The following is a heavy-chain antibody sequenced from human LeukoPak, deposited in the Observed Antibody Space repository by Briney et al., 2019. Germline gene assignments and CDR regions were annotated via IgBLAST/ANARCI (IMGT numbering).Heavy chain of an antibody. J-gene: IGHJ3*01. D-gene: IGHD1-7*01. CDR2: IHYSGST. CDR3: ARVPGGGTAAN. V-gene: IGHV4-61*01. Sequence: KPSETLSLTCTVSGGSVSSGSYYWSWIRQPPGKGLDWIGYIHYSGSTNDSPSLQRRVTISADTSNNQFSLKLSSVTAAHTAVYYCARVPGGGTAANWGQGTMVTVSS. CDR1: GGSVSSGSYY.